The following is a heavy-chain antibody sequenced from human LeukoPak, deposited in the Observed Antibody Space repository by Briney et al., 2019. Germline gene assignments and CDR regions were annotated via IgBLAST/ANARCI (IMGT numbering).Heavy chain of an antibody. CDR1: GGTFSSYA. CDR3: ARSLGYCSGGSCYLPYNWFDP. V-gene: IGHV1-69*05. J-gene: IGHJ5*02. D-gene: IGHD2-15*01. CDR2: IIPIFGTA. Sequence: GASVKVSCKASGGTFSSYAISWVRQAPGQGLEWMGGIIPIFGTANYAQKFQGRVTITTDESTSTAYMELSSLRSEDTAVYYCARSLGYCSGGSCYLPYNWFDPWGRGTLVTVSS.